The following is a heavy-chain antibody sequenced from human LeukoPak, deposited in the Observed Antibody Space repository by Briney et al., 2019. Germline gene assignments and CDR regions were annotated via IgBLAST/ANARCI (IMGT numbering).Heavy chain of an antibody. CDR2: IKEDGSER. CDR1: AFIFSGHW. J-gene: IGHJ4*02. Sequence: PGGSLRLSCEGSAFIFSGHWMNWVRQTPGKGLEWVASIKEDGSERQYVDSVKGRFTISRDNSKNTLYLQMNSLRADDTAVYYCARDSYGDYYFDHWGQGTLVTVSS. V-gene: IGHV3-7*01. D-gene: IGHD4-17*01. CDR3: ARDSYGDYYFDH.